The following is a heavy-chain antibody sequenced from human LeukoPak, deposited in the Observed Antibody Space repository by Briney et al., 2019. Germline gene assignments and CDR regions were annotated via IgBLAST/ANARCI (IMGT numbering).Heavy chain of an antibody. V-gene: IGHV1-18*01. CDR3: ARDRPSGLRYFDWLSQDYYYGMDV. CDR1: GYTFTCYG. D-gene: IGHD3-9*01. CDR2: ISAYNGNT. Sequence: ASVKVSCKASGYTFTCYGISWGRQAPGQGLEWMGWISAYNGNTNYAQKLQGRVTMTTDTSTSTAYMELRSLRADDTAVYYCARDRPSGLRYFDWLSQDYYYGMDVWGQGTTVTVSS. J-gene: IGHJ6*02.